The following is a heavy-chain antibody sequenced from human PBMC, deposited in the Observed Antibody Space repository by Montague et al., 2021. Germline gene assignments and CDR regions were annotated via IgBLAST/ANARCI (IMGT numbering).Heavy chain of an antibody. CDR3: ARERDRYYYMDI. CDR1: RSLITSDYY. J-gene: IGHJ6*03. Sequence: SETLSLTCTVSRSLITSDYYWGWIRQPPGKGLEWMGSVSHGVRTYYNPSLKSRVTISVDTSTNPFSLKLSSVTAADTAMYYCARERDRYYYMDIWGKGTTITVSS. CDR2: VSHGVRT. V-gene: IGHV4-38-2*02.